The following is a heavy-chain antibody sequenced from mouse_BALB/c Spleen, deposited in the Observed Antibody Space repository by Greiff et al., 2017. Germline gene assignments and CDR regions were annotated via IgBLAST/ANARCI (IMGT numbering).Heavy chain of an antibody. Sequence: QVQLQQSGAELMKPGASVKISCKATGYTFSSYWIEWVKQRPGHGLEWIGEILPGSGSTNYNEKFKGKATFTADTSSNTAYMQLSSLTSEDSAVYYCATGYDDGWFAYWGQGTLVTVSA. CDR1: GYTFSSYW. J-gene: IGHJ3*01. CDR3: ATGYDDGWFAY. CDR2: ILPGSGST. D-gene: IGHD2-14*01. V-gene: IGHV1-9*01.